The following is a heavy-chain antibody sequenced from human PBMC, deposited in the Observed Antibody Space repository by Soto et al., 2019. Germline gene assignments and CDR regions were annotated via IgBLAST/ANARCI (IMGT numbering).Heavy chain of an antibody. CDR1: GGSISSYY. Sequence: SETLSLTCTVSGGSISSYYWSWIRQPPGKGLEWIGYIYYSGSTNYNPSLKSRVTISVDTSKNQFSLKLSSVTAADTAVYYCAKGSYLKRPYYDFWEDYYFDYWGQGTLVTVS. CDR2: IYYSGST. CDR3: AKGSYLKRPYYDFWEDYYFDY. J-gene: IGHJ4*02. D-gene: IGHD3-3*01. V-gene: IGHV4-59*01.